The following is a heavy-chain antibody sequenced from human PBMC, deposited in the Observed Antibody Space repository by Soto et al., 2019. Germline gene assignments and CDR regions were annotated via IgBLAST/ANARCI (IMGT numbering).Heavy chain of an antibody. V-gene: IGHV3-23*01. J-gene: IGHJ5*02. D-gene: IGHD3-10*01. CDR3: ARHNAYGSGSYSSMP. CDR2: ISGSGGST. Sequence: PGGSMRLSCAASGFTFSSYAMSWVRTATGKGLEWVSAISGSGGSTYYADSVKGRFTIPRDNAKNSLYLQMNSLRAEDAAVYYCARHNAYGSGSYSSMPWGQGTLVTVSS. CDR1: GFTFSSYA.